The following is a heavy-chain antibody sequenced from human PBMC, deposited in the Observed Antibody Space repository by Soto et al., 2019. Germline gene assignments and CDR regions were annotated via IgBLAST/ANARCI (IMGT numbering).Heavy chain of an antibody. CDR1: GFTFSSYG. V-gene: IGHV3-30*18. CDR3: AKDWPAYYDSSGSLDY. CDR2: ISYDGSNK. Sequence: QVQLVESGGGVVQPGRSPRLSCAASGFTFSSYGMHWVRQAPGKGLEWVAVISYDGSNKYYADSVKGRFTISRDNSKNTLYLQMNSLRAEDTAVYYCAKDWPAYYDSSGSLDYWGQGTLVTVSS. J-gene: IGHJ4*02. D-gene: IGHD3-22*01.